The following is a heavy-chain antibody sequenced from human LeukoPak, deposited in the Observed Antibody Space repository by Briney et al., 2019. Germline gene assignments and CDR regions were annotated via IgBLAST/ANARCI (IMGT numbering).Heavy chain of an antibody. D-gene: IGHD2-15*01. CDR3: ARFCSGGSCPDV. CDR1: GGSISSYF. V-gene: IGHV4-59*01. Sequence: SETLSLTCTVSGGSISSYFWTWIRQPPGKGLEWIGNIYYGGSTRYNPSLESRVSISVDTSKNQFSLKLTSVTAADTAVYYCARFCSGGSCPDVWGQGTTVSVSS. J-gene: IGHJ6*02. CDR2: IYYGGST.